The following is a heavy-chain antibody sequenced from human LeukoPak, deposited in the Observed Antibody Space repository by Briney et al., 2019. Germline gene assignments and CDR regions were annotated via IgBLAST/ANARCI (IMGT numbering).Heavy chain of an antibody. CDR1: GFTFSSFG. J-gene: IGHJ5*02. CDR2: IWYDASNK. Sequence: PGGSLRLSCAASGFTFSSFGMHWVRQAPGKGLEWVAVIWYDASNKYYADSVKGRFTISRDNSKNTLYLHMNSLRDDGTAVYYCVRGVGVSRFNYLDPWGQGTLVIVSS. V-gene: IGHV3-33*01. D-gene: IGHD1-7*01. CDR3: VRGVGVSRFNYLDP.